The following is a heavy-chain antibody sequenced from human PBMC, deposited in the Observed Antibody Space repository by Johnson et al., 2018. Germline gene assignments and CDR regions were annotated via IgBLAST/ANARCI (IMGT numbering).Heavy chain of an antibody. CDR1: GVTFSTTW. D-gene: IGHD3-16*01. J-gene: IGHJ6*02. Sequence: VQLQESGGGLVQPGESLRLSCAASGVTFSTTWMHWVRQAPGKGLVWVSHINSDGSSTSYADSVKGRFTIYRDNAKKTVYLQIHSLRAEDTAVYYSARDWAYSLNVWGQGTTVTVSS. CDR2: INSDGSST. V-gene: IGHV3-74*01. CDR3: ARDWAYSLNV.